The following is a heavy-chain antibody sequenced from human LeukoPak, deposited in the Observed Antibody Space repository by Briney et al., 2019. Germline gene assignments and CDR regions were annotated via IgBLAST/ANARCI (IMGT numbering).Heavy chain of an antibody. CDR1: GFTFSSHA. Sequence: GGSLRLSCAASGFTFSSHAMGWVRQAPGKGLEWVSAISGSGGSTYYADSVKGRFTISRDNSKNALYLQMNSLRAEDTAVYYCAKVRGWSYYFDYWGQGTLVTVSS. V-gene: IGHV3-23*01. D-gene: IGHD6-19*01. J-gene: IGHJ4*02. CDR3: AKVRGWSYYFDY. CDR2: ISGSGGST.